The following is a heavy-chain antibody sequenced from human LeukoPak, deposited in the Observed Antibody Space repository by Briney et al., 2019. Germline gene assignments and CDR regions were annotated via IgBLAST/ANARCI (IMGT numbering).Heavy chain of an antibody. Sequence: GASVTVSCKASGYTFTSYDINWVRQAAGQGLEWMGWMNPNSGNTGYAQKFQGRVTITRNTSISTAYMELSSLRSEDTAVYYCARGRNWGDLARAINYYYYYMDIWGKGTTVTVSS. CDR2: MNPNSGNT. CDR1: GYTFTSYD. D-gene: IGHD3-16*01. CDR3: ARGRNWGDLARAINYYYYYMDI. V-gene: IGHV1-8*03. J-gene: IGHJ6*03.